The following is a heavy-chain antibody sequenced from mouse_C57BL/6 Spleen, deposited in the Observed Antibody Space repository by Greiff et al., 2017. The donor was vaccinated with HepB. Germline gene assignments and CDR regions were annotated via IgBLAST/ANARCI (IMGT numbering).Heavy chain of an antibody. CDR2: INPNYGTT. CDR3: ARSGDSSVQAWFAY. V-gene: IGHV1-39*01. Sequence: VQLQESGPELVKPGASVKISCKASGYSFTDYNMNWVKQSNGKSLEWIGVINPNYGTTSYNQKFKGKATLTVDQSSSTAYMQLNSLTSEDSAVYYCARSGDSSVQAWFAYWGQGTLVTVSA. J-gene: IGHJ3*01. D-gene: IGHD3-2*02. CDR1: GYSFTDYN.